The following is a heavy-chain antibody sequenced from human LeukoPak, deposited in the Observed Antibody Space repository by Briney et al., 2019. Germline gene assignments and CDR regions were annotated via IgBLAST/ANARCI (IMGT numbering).Heavy chain of an antibody. CDR2: FDPEDGET. J-gene: IGHJ4*02. V-gene: IGHV1-24*01. CDR3: ATGSTPTAFPYDYFDY. CDR1: GYTLTELS. D-gene: IGHD3-3*02. Sequence: ASVKVSCKVSGYTLTELSMHWVRQAPGKGLEWMGGFDPEDGETIYAQEFQGRVTMTEDTSTDTAYMELSSLRSEDTAVYYCATGSTPTAFPYDYFDYWGQGTLVTVSS.